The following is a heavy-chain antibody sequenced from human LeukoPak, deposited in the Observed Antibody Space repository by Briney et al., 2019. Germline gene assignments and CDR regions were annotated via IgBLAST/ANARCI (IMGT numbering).Heavy chain of an antibody. CDR1: GASISTYY. J-gene: IGHJ4*02. CDR3: ARVLSSSGYCSGGSCYYFDY. D-gene: IGHD2-15*01. Sequence: PSETLSLTCTVSGASISTYYWSWIRQPAGKGLEWVGRIFASGTTNYNPSLESRVAMSVDTSKNQFSLNLSSVTAADTAVYYCARVLSSSGYCSGGSCYYFDYWGQGTLVTVSS. CDR2: IFASGTT. V-gene: IGHV4-4*07.